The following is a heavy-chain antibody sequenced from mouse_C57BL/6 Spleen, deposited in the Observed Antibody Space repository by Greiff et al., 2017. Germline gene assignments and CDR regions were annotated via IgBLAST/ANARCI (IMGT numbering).Heavy chain of an antibody. CDR1: GYTFTSYG. CDR2: IYPRSGNT. V-gene: IGHV1-81*01. CDR3: ARWEDYSNPWFAY. J-gene: IGHJ3*01. Sequence: VKLMESGAELARPGASVKLSCKASGYTFTSYGISWVKQRTGQGLEWIGEIYPRSGNTYYNEKFKGKATLTADKSSSTAYMELRSLTSEDSAVYFCARWEDYSNPWFAYWGQGTLVTVSA. D-gene: IGHD2-5*01.